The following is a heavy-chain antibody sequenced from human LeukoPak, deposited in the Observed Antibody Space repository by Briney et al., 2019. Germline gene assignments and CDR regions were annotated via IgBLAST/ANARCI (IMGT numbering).Heavy chain of an antibody. Sequence: PSETLSLTCTVSGGSISSYYWSWIRQPPGKGLEWIGYMYYSGSTNYNPSLKSRVTISVDTSKNQFSLKLSSVTAADTAVYYCAREYSSSSVTYYFDHWGQGTQVTVSS. CDR2: MYYSGST. J-gene: IGHJ4*02. CDR3: AREYSSSSVTYYFDH. V-gene: IGHV4-59*01. D-gene: IGHD6-6*01. CDR1: GGSISSYY.